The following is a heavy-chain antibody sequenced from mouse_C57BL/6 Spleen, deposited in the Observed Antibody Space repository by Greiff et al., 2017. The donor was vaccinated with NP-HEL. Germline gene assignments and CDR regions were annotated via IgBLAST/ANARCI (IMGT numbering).Heavy chain of an antibody. CDR3: ARQVDWYFDV. Sequence: EVKLVESEGGLVQPGSSMKLSCTASGFTFSDYYMAWVRQVPEKGLEWVANINYDGSSTYYLDSLKSRFIISRDNAKNILYLQMSSLKSEDTATYYCARQVDWYFDVWGTGTTVTVSS. J-gene: IGHJ1*03. CDR2: INYDGSST. CDR1: GFTFSDYY. V-gene: IGHV5-16*01.